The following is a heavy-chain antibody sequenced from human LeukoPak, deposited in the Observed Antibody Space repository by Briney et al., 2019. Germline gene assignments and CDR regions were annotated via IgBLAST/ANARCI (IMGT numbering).Heavy chain of an antibody. CDR2: IKQDGSEK. V-gene: IGHV3-7*03. Sequence: GGSLRLSCAASGFTFSSYWMSWVRQAPGKGLEWVAIIKQDGSEKYYVDSVKGRFTISRDNAEKSLYLQMNSLRAADTAVYYCATSRTSDYWGQGALVTVSS. CDR3: ATSRTSDY. D-gene: IGHD1-14*01. CDR1: GFTFSSYW. J-gene: IGHJ4*02.